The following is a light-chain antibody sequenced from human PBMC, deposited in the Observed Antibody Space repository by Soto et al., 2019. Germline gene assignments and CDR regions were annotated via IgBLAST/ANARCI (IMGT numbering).Light chain of an antibody. CDR1: QSVSSY. CDR2: DAS. CDR3: QQYNNWPSWT. Sequence: EIVLTQSPATLSLSPGERATLSCRASQSVSSYLAWYQQKPGQAPRLLIYDASNRATGIPARFSGSGSGTDFTLTISSLEPEDFAVYYCQQYNNWPSWTLGQGTKVDIK. J-gene: IGKJ1*01. V-gene: IGKV3-11*01.